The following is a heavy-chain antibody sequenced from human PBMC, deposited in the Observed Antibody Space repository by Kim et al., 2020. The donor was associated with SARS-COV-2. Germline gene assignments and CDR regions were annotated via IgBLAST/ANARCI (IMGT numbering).Heavy chain of an antibody. V-gene: IGHV3-7*03. CDR3: ARVVAGD. CDR1: GFTFSSSW. CDR2: IKPDGSEK. J-gene: IGHJ4*02. Sequence: GGSLRLSCAASGFTFSSSWMSWVRQAAGKGLEWVAKIKPDGSEKSYVDSVKGRFTISRDNAKNSLYLQMGSLRAEDTAVYYCARVVAGDWGQGTLVTVSP.